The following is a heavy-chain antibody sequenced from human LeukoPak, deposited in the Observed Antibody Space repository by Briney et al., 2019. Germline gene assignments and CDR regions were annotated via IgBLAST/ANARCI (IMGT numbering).Heavy chain of an antibody. CDR2: IDWDEDK. J-gene: IGHJ4*02. CDR1: GFSLSTSGMR. V-gene: IGHV2-70*04. CDR3: ARMASQGYFDY. Sequence: SGPTLVNPTQTLTLTCIFSGFSLSTSGMRASWIRQPPGKALEWLARIDWDEDKFYSTSLKTRLTISKDTSKNQAVLTMTNMDPVDTATYYCARMASQGYFDYWGQGTLVTVSS.